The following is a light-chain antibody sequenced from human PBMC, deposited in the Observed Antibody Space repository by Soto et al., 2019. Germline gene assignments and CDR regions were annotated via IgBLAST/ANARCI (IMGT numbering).Light chain of an antibody. Sequence: EIVLTQSPATLSLSPGERATLSCRASQSVNTYLGWYQQRPRQAPILLIYDASNRATGIPARFSGSGSGTDFTLTISSLEPEDFAVYYCQQRSSWPLTFGGGTKVEIK. V-gene: IGKV3-11*01. J-gene: IGKJ4*01. CDR1: QSVNTY. CDR3: QQRSSWPLT. CDR2: DAS.